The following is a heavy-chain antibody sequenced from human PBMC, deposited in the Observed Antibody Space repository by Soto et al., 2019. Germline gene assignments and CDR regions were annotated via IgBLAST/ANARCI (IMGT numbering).Heavy chain of an antibody. CDR3: ARGGKWGRHLRL. J-gene: IGHJ4*02. D-gene: IGHD1-26*01. V-gene: IGHV3-33*01. CDR1: GFSFSDYG. CDR2: IWYDGSVT. Sequence: QVQLVESGGGVVRPGTSLRLSCEGSGFSFSDYGMNWVRQAPGKGLEWVAVIWYDGSVTHYADSVKGRFTISRDISKNPLYQQMNSLGVEDTAVYFCARGGKWGRHLRLWGQGTLVTVSS.